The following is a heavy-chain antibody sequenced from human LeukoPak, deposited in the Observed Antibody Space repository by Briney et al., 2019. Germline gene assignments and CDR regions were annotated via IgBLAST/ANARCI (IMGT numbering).Heavy chain of an antibody. V-gene: IGHV3-11*01. CDR2: ISSSGSTI. D-gene: IGHD3-22*01. Sequence: PGGSLRLSCAASGFTFSDYYMSWIRQAPGKGLEWVSYISSSGSTIYYADSVKDRFTISRDNAKNSLYLQMNSLRAEDTAVYYCAGTPPYYDSSGYFRYWGQGTLVTVSS. J-gene: IGHJ4*02. CDR1: GFTFSDYY. CDR3: AGTPPYYDSSGYFRY.